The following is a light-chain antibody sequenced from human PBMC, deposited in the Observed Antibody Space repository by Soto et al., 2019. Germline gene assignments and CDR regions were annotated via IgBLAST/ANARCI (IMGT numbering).Light chain of an antibody. CDR1: QSISRY. V-gene: IGKV1-39*01. Sequence: DIQMTQSPSSLSASVEDSVTVTCRASQSISRYLNWYQQNPGKAPXLLTYAASSLQSGVPSRFSASGSGTDSPLTISSLQPEEFAIYYCQQSYSTPRTFGQGTKWIS. CDR3: QQSYSTPRT. CDR2: AAS. J-gene: IGKJ1*01.